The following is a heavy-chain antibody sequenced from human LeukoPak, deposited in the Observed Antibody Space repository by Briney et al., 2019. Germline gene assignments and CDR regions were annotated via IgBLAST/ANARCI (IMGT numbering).Heavy chain of an antibody. CDR2: INNDGSAT. CDR1: GFTFSTFW. D-gene: IGHD1-26*01. V-gene: IGHV3-74*03. CDR3: ARDPLLWELPSDY. J-gene: IGHJ4*02. Sequence: PGGSLRLSCVASGFTFSTFWMHWVRQAPGKGLMRVSQINNDGSATKYADSVKGRFTISRDNAKNTLYLQMNSLRAEDTAVYYCARDPLLWELPSDYWGQGTLVTVSS.